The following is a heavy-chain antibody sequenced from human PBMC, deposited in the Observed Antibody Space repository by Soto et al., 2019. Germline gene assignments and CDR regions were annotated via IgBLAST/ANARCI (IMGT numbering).Heavy chain of an antibody. D-gene: IGHD4-17*01. CDR2: IWYDGSNK. V-gene: IGHV3-33*01. J-gene: IGHJ4*02. Sequence: GGSLRLSCAASGFTFSSYGMHWVRQAPGKGLEWVAVIWYDGSNKYYADSVKGRFTISRDNSKNTLYLQMNSLRAEDTAVYYCARGDYSSILRWFFDYWGQGTLVTVS. CDR1: GFTFSSYG. CDR3: ARGDYSSILRWFFDY.